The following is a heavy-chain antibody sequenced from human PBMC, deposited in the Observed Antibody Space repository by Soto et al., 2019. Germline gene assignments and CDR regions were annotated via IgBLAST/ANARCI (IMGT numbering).Heavy chain of an antibody. CDR1: GFTFSSYN. D-gene: IGHD3-22*01. CDR3: ARGVDYDDPYNYYCMDV. V-gene: IGHV3-21*01. J-gene: IGHJ6*02. Sequence: EVQLVESGGGLVKPGGSLRLSCAASGFTFSSYNMNWVRQAPGKGLEWVSSISSSSSYIYYADSVKGRFTISRDNAKNSLYLQMHSMRAEDTAVYYCARGVDYDDPYNYYCMDVWGQGTTVTVSS. CDR2: ISSSSSYI.